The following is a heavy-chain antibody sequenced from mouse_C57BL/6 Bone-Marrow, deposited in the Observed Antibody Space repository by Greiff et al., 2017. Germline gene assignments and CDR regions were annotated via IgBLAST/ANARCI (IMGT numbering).Heavy chain of an antibody. J-gene: IGHJ4*01. D-gene: IGHD2-3*01. V-gene: IGHV1-52*01. Sequence: QVQLQQPGAELVRPGSSVKLSCKASGYTFTSYWMHWVKQRPIQGLEWIGNIDPSDSETHYNQKFKDKATLTVDKSSSTAYMQRSSLTSEDFAVYYCARSPWLLDAMDYWGQGTSVTVSS. CDR1: GYTFTSYW. CDR2: IDPSDSET. CDR3: ARSPWLLDAMDY.